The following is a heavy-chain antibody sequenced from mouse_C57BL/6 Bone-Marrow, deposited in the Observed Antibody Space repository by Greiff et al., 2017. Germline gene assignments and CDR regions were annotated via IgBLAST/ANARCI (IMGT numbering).Heavy chain of an antibody. CDR2: ILPGSGST. J-gene: IGHJ4*01. V-gene: IGHV1-9*01. D-gene: IGHD4-1*01. CDR3: ALLGRVYAMDY. Sequence: VQLQQSGAELMKPGASVKLSCKATGYTFTGYWIAWVKQRPGHGLEWIGEILPGSGSTNYNEKFKGTATFTAATSSNTAYMQLSSLTTEDSAIYYCALLGRVYAMDYWGQGTSVTVSS. CDR1: GYTFTGYW.